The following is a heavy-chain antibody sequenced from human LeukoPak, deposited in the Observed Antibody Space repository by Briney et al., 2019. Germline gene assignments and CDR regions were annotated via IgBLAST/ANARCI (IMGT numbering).Heavy chain of an antibody. V-gene: IGHV3-7*03. J-gene: IGHJ4*02. CDR2: IKEDGTET. CDR1: GFMFSGNW. CDR3: AKEGRSLQTY. D-gene: IGHD5-24*01. Sequence: GGSLRLSCAASGFMFSGNWMSWVRLAPGKGLEWVANIKEDGTETYYVDSVKGRFTISRDNAKNSLYLQMNSLRVEDTAVYYCAKEGRSLQTYWGQGTLVTVSS.